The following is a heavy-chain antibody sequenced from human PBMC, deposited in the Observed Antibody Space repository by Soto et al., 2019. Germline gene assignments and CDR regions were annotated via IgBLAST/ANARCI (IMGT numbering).Heavy chain of an antibody. CDR1: GFTFSSYW. CDR2: INSDGSST. D-gene: IGHD6-19*01. J-gene: IGHJ4*02. Sequence: EVQLVESGGGLVQPGGSLRVSCAASGFTFSSYWMHWVRQAPGKGLVWVSRINSDGSSTSYADSVKGRFTISRDNAKNTLYLQMNSLRPEDTAIYYCARRGAVPGLHYLGQGTLVTVSS. CDR3: ARRGAVPGLHY. V-gene: IGHV3-74*01.